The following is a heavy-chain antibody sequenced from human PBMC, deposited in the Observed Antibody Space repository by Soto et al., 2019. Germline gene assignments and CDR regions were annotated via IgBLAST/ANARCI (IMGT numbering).Heavy chain of an antibody. CDR3: AKAGQAMVRFWGSDYYGMDV. D-gene: IGHD5-18*01. CDR1: GFTFSSYG. J-gene: IGHJ6*02. V-gene: IGHV3-30*18. Sequence: QVQLVESGGGVVQPGRSLRLSCAASGFTFSSYGMHWVRQAPGKGLEWVAVISYDGSNKYYADSVKGRFTISRDNSKNTLYLQMNSLRAEDTAVYYCAKAGQAMVRFWGSDYYGMDVWGQGTTVTVSS. CDR2: ISYDGSNK.